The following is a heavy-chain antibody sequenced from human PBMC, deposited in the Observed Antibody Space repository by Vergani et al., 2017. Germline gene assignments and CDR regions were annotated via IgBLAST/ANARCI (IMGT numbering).Heavy chain of an antibody. CDR1: GFTFSSYW. CDR3: TSDAPMTIFEVATTPFVDY. Sequence: EVQLVESGGGLVQPGGSLRLSCAASGFTFSSYWMSWVRQAPGKGLEWVANIKQDGSEKYYVDSVKGRFTISRDNAKNSLYLQMNSLRAEDTAVYYCTSDAPMTIFEVATTPFVDYSGPRTLVNV. J-gene: IGHJ4*02. V-gene: IGHV3-7*01. CDR2: IKQDGSEK. D-gene: IGHD3-3*01.